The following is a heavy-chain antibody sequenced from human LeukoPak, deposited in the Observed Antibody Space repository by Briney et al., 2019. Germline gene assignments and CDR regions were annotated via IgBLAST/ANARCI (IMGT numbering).Heavy chain of an antibody. CDR2: INHSGST. CDR1: GGSFSGYY. Sequence: SETLSLTCAVYGGSFSGYYWSWIRQPPGKGLEWIGEINHSGSTNYNPSLKSRVTISVDTSKNQFSLKLSSVTAADTAVYYCASRRARYSSSWYEPPYYYYGMDVWGQGTTVTVSS. V-gene: IGHV4-34*01. D-gene: IGHD6-13*01. J-gene: IGHJ6*02. CDR3: ASRRARYSSSWYEPPYYYYGMDV.